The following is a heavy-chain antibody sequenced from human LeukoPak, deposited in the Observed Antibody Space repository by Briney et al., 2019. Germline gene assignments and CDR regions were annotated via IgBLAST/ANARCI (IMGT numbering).Heavy chain of an antibody. J-gene: IGHJ5*02. Sequence: SETLSLTCAVYGGSFSGYYWSWVRQPPGKGLEWIGEINHSGSTNYNPSLKSRVTISVDTSKNQFSLKLSSVTAADTAVYYCARGGRYSYGFDPWGQGTLVTVSS. CDR3: ARGGRYSYGFDP. D-gene: IGHD5-18*01. V-gene: IGHV4-34*01. CDR1: GGSFSGYY. CDR2: INHSGST.